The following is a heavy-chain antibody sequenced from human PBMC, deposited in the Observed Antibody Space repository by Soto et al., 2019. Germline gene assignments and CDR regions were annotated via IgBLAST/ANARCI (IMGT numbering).Heavy chain of an antibody. Sequence: PSETLSLTCAVYGGSFSAYYWSWIRQPPGKGLEWIGRIDTSGNTNYNPSLKSRVTMSVDTSKKQFSLKLTSVTAADTAVYYCARYSSNWFQTEGMDVWGQGTTVTVSS. J-gene: IGHJ6*02. V-gene: IGHV4-59*10. CDR1: GGSFSAYY. CDR3: ARYSSNWFQTEGMDV. CDR2: IDTSGNT. D-gene: IGHD4-4*01.